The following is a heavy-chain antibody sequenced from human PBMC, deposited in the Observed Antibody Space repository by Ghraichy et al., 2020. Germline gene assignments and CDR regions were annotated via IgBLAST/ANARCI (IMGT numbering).Heavy chain of an antibody. CDR3: ARDWGRHCSNGVCQGNYYGMDV. CDR2: ISGYSGNT. V-gene: IGHV1-18*04. D-gene: IGHD2-8*01. Sequence: ASVKVSCKASGYTFTNSGISWVRQAPGQGLEWLGWISGYSGNTYYAQKIQDRVTMTTDTSTSTAYMELRSLRSDDTAVYHCARDWGRHCSNGVCQGNYYGMDVWGQGTTVTVSS. J-gene: IGHJ6*02. CDR1: GYTFTNSG.